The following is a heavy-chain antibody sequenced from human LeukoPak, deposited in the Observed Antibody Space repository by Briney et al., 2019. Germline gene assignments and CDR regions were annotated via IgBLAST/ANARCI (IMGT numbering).Heavy chain of an antibody. Sequence: GGSLRLPCAASGFTFSSYAMSWVRQAPGKGLEWVSAISGSGGSTYYADSVKGRFTISRDNSKNTLYQQMNSLRAEDTAVYYCASGGLWTNFDYWGQGTLVTVSS. CDR3: ASGGLWTNFDY. D-gene: IGHD5-18*01. J-gene: IGHJ4*02. CDR2: ISGSGGST. V-gene: IGHV3-23*01. CDR1: GFTFSSYA.